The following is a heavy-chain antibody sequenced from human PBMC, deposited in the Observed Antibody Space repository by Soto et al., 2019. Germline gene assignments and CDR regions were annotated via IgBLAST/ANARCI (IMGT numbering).Heavy chain of an antibody. CDR1: GFIFSSYA. Sequence: GGSLRLSCSASGFIFSSYAMHWVRQATGKGPEYVSGISSNGASTYYADSVEGKFSISRDNSKHSLYLQMNSLRTDDTAIYYCVKEQLVLPWDAFDIWGQGTMVTVSS. CDR2: ISSNGAST. V-gene: IGHV3-64D*08. D-gene: IGHD1-1*01. CDR3: VKEQLVLPWDAFDI. J-gene: IGHJ3*02.